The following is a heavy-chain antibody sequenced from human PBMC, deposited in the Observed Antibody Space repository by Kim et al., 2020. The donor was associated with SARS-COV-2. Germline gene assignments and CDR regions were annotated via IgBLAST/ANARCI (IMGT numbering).Heavy chain of an antibody. CDR1: GFTFSSYG. CDR3: AKAVGLWFGGYGMDV. V-gene: IGHV3-30*18. CDR2: ISYDGSNK. Sequence: GGSLRLSCAASGFTFSSYGMHWVRQAPGKGLEWVAVISYDGSNKYYADSVKGRFTISRDNSKNTLYLQMNSLRAEDTAVYYCAKAVGLWFGGYGMDVWG. J-gene: IGHJ6*02. D-gene: IGHD3-10*01.